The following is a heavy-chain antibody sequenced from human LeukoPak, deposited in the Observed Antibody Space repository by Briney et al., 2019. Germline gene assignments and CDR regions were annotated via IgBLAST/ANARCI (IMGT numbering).Heavy chain of an antibody. CDR1: GYTFTDYY. D-gene: IGHD3-16*01. Sequence: ASVTVSCKASGYTFTDYYMHWVRQAPGQGLEWMGWINPNSGGTNYAQKFQGRVTKTRDTSISTAYMEVSRLRSDDTAVYYCAISPGVMITFGGAPATDYFDYWGQGTLVTVSS. CDR2: INPNSGGT. J-gene: IGHJ4*02. V-gene: IGHV1-2*02. CDR3: AISPGVMITFGGAPATDYFDY.